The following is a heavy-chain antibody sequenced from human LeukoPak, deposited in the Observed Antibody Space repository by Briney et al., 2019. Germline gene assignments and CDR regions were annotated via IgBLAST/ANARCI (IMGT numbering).Heavy chain of an antibody. J-gene: IGHJ4*02. CDR3: AKLPFIVGVTFLVY. Sequence: GGSLRLSCAASGFTFSSYGMHWVRQAPGKGLEWVAFIRYDGSNKYYADSVKGRFTISRDNSKNTLYLQMNSLRAGDTAVYYCAKLPFIVGVTFLVYWGKGTLVTVSS. CDR1: GFTFSSYG. D-gene: IGHD1-26*01. CDR2: IRYDGSNK. V-gene: IGHV3-30*02.